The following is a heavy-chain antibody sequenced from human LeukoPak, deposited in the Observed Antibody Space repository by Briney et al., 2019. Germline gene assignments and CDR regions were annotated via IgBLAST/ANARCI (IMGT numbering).Heavy chain of an antibody. J-gene: IGHJ6*03. Sequence: SETLSLTCSVSGASFSTNYWSWIRQPPGRGLEWIGYVFDSGSTNYNPSLKSRVTISVDTSTKQFSLRLSSVTAADTAVYYCARLYQQSKWKYYNHYMDVWGKGTAVTVSS. CDR2: VFDSGST. V-gene: IGHV4-59*01. D-gene: IGHD1-1*01. CDR3: ARLYQQSKWKYYNHYMDV. CDR1: GASFSTNY.